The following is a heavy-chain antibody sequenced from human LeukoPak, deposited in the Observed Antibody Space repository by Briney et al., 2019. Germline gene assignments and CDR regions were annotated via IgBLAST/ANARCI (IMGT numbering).Heavy chain of an antibody. CDR1: GFTFSNYG. Sequence: PGLSLRLSCAASGFTFSNYGMHWVRQTAGKGLEWVAFIRHDGSSKLYADSVKGRFTISRDSSKNEMYLQMDSLRDEDTALYYCRSGYLGLCTGGASFHFDYWGQRTLVTVSS. CDR3: RSGYLGLCTGGASFHFDY. CDR2: IRHDGSSK. J-gene: IGHJ4*02. V-gene: IGHV3-30*02. D-gene: IGHD2-8*02.